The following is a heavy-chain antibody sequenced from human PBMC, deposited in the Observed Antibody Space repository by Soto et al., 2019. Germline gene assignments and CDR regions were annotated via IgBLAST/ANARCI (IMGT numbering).Heavy chain of an antibody. CDR3: AKNQGVELVPLATVDWFDP. Sequence: PGGSLRLSCAASGFIFENFGMSWVRQAPGKGLEWISSISGSGFKKYYADSVKGRFTNSRDNSKSTLYLELNNLSAEDTAVYHCAKNQGVELVPLATVDWFDPWGQGSVVTVSS. CDR1: GFIFENFG. V-gene: IGHV3-23*01. CDR2: ISGSGFKK. J-gene: IGHJ5*02. D-gene: IGHD1-26*01.